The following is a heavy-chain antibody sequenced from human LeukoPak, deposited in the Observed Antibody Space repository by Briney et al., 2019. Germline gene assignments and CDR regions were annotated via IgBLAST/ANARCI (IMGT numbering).Heavy chain of an antibody. Sequence: GGSLRLSCAASGFSFSSYSMNWVRQAPGKGLEWVSSVSGGSKYIYNADSVKGRFTISRDNAKNSLYLQMNSLRVEDTAVFYCARALSYSYGSMDFWGQGTLVIVSS. D-gene: IGHD5-18*01. CDR3: ARALSYSYGSMDF. J-gene: IGHJ4*02. V-gene: IGHV3-21*01. CDR2: VSGGSKYI. CDR1: GFSFSSYS.